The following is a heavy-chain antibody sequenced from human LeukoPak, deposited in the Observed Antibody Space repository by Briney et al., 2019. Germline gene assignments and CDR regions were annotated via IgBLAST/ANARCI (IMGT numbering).Heavy chain of an antibody. CDR3: ARDRKVPAAMYNYGMDV. J-gene: IGHJ6*04. V-gene: IGHV3-48*03. D-gene: IGHD2-2*01. Sequence: GGSLRLSCAASGFTFSSYEMNWVRQAPGKGLEWVSYISSSGSTIYYADSVKGRFTISRDNAKSSLYLQMNSLRAEDTAVYYCARDRKVPAAMYNYGMDVWGKGTTVTVSS. CDR2: ISSSGSTI. CDR1: GFTFSSYE.